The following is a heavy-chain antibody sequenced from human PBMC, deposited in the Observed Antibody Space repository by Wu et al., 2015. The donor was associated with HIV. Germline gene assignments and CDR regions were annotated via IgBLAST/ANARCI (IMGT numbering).Heavy chain of an antibody. V-gene: IGHV1-69*01. Sequence: QVQLVQSGAEVKKPGASVRVSCQASGGTFNNYAISWVRQAPGQGLEWMGGIVPLLGTANYAQNFQGRVTITADESTSTAYMELSSLRSEDTAVYYCARGGYYDSSGYYFYYYHMDVWGKGTTVIVSS. D-gene: IGHD3-22*01. CDR1: GGTFNNYA. CDR3: ARGGYYDSSGYYFYYYHMDV. CDR2: IVPLLGTA. J-gene: IGHJ6*03.